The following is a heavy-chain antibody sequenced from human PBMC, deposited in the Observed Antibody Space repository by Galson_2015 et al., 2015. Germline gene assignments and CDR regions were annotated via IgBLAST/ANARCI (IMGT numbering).Heavy chain of an antibody. CDR2: IIPIFGAA. CDR1: GGPFRRSG. V-gene: IGHV1-69*01. J-gene: IGHJ1*01. CDR3: VKSKGSGGCPAFES. Sequence: SCPASGGPFRRSGLRWVLPSPGQGLEWMGGIIPIFGAANYAQKFQGRVTITADESTSTAYMELSSLRSEDTAAYYCVKSKGSGGCPAFESWGQATLVTVSS. D-gene: IGHD1-26*01.